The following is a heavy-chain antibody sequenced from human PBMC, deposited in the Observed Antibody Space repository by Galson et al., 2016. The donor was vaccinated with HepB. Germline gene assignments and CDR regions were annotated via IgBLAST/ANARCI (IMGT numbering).Heavy chain of an antibody. CDR1: GFTLTELS. Sequence: SVKVSCKVSGFTLTELSMHWVRQAPGKGLGWLGGFDPEDGETIYAQKFQARVTMTEDTSTDTAYMELSSLISEDTAIYYCATVMSVRWGLPYLDYWGQGTLVTVSS. CDR2: FDPEDGET. CDR3: ATVMSVRWGLPYLDY. J-gene: IGHJ4*02. D-gene: IGHD5-24*01. V-gene: IGHV1-24*01.